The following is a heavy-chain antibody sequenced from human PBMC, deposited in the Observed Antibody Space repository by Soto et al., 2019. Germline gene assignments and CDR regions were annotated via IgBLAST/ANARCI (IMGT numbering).Heavy chain of an antibody. CDR1: GYTFTSYG. CDR2: ISAYNGNT. Sequence: ASVKVSCKASGYTFTSYGISWVRQAPGQGLEWMGWISAYNGNTNYAQKLQGRVTMTTDTSTSTAYMELRSLRSDDTAVYYCARDHARYGDYGWVGYWGQGTLVTVSS. D-gene: IGHD4-17*01. V-gene: IGHV1-18*01. CDR3: ARDHARYGDYGWVGY. J-gene: IGHJ4*02.